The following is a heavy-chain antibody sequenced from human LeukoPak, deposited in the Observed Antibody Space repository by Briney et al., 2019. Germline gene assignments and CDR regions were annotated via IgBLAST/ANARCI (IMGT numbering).Heavy chain of an antibody. Sequence: GKSLKISCKGSGYSFSNYWIAWVRQMPGKGLEWMGIIYPGDSDARYSPSFQGQVTLSADKSINTAYLQWSSLKASDTAIYYCTRRDDSTWTFGYWGQGTLVTVSS. CDR2: IYPGDSDA. V-gene: IGHV5-51*03. CDR3: TRRDDSTWTFGY. CDR1: GYSFSNYW. D-gene: IGHD6-13*01. J-gene: IGHJ4*02.